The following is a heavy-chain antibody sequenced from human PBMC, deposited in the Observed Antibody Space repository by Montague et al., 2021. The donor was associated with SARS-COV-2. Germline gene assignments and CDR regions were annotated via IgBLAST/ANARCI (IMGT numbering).Heavy chain of an antibody. CDR2: IYYTGNT. J-gene: IGHJ6*02. Sequence: SETLSLTCTVSGGSISPYYWTWIRQPPGKGLEWIGYIYYTGNTKHKPSLKSRVTISVDTSKNQFSLKLSSVTAADTAVYYCARDPWRITIFGVVTRYGMDVWGQGTTVTVSS. V-gene: IGHV4-59*01. CDR3: ARDPWRITIFGVVTRYGMDV. CDR1: GGSISPYY. D-gene: IGHD3-3*01.